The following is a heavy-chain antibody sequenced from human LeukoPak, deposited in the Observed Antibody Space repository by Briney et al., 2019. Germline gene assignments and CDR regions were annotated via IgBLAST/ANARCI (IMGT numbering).Heavy chain of an antibody. CDR1: GFTFSSYA. CDR3: VKAPRYSGYDY. Sequence: GGSLRLSCSASGFTFSSYAMHWVRQAPGKGVEYVSAISSNGGSTYYADSVKGRFTISRDNSKNTLYLQMSSLRAEDTAVYYCVKAPRYSGYDYWGQGTLVTVSS. J-gene: IGHJ4*02. CDR2: ISSNGGST. D-gene: IGHD5-12*01. V-gene: IGHV3-64D*06.